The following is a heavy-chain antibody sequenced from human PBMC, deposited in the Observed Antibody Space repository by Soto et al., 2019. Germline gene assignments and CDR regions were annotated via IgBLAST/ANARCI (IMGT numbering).Heavy chain of an antibody. CDR2: IFYTGST. D-gene: IGHD1-1*01. CDR1: DGSISSYY. CDR3: ARHYPIGNNWNYFDY. Sequence: PSETLSLTCTVSDGSISSYYWGWIRQPPGKGLEWIGYIFYTGSTNYNPSLKSRVIISVDTSKNQFSLKLSSVTAADTAVYYCARHYPIGNNWNYFDYWGPGTLVTVS. V-gene: IGHV4-59*08. J-gene: IGHJ4*02.